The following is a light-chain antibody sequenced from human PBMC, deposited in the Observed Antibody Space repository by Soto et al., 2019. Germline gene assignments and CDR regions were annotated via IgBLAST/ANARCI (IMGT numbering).Light chain of an antibody. CDR1: QSVSSAY. V-gene: IGKV3-20*01. CDR2: GAS. J-gene: IGKJ5*01. CDR3: QQYGGSIT. Sequence: EIVLTQSPGTLSLSPGEGATLFCRASQSVSSAYLAWYQQKPGQAPRLLIYGASSRATGIPDRFSGSGSGTDFTLTISRLEPEDFAVYYCQQYGGSITFGQGTQLEIE.